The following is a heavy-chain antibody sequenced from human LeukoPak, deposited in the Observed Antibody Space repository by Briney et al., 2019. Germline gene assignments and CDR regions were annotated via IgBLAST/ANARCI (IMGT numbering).Heavy chain of an antibody. D-gene: IGHD2-8*01. CDR1: GGSFSGYY. CDR2: INHSGST. J-gene: IGHJ4*02. V-gene: IGHV4-34*01. Sequence: SETLSLTCAVYGGSFSGYYWSWIRQPPGKGLEWIGEINHSGSTNYNPSLKSRVTISVDTPKNQFSLKLSSVTAADTAVYYCARLGAPSLIDYWGQGTLVTVSS. CDR3: ARLGAPSLIDY.